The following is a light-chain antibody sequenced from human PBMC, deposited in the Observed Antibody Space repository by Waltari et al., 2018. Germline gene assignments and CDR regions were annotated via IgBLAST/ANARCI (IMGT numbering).Light chain of an antibody. J-gene: IGKJ3*01. CDR2: EAT. V-gene: IGKV1-5*03. CDR3: QRYNSYPIT. CDR1: QSIGSW. Sequence: DIQMTQSPSTLSASVGDRVTITCRASQSIGSWLAWYQQKPGKAPKLLIYEATSLESGVLSRFSASGSGTEFTLTISSLQPDDFATYYCQRYNSYPITFGPGTKVDI.